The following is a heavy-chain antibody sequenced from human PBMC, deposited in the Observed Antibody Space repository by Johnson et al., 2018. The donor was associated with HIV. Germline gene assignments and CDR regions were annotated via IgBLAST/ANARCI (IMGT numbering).Heavy chain of an antibody. CDR2: RKQAGSEK. D-gene: IGHD6-13*01. V-gene: IGHV3-7*01. CDR3: ARDESSRLQLTGNDAFDI. Sequence: MLLVESGGGLVQPGGSLRLSCAASGFTFSSYWMSWVRQAPGKGLEGVANRKQAGSEKYYVDTMKGRFTISRDNAKNSLYLQMNSLRAEDTAVYYCARDESSRLQLTGNDAFDIWGQGTMVTVSS. J-gene: IGHJ3*02. CDR1: GFTFSSYW.